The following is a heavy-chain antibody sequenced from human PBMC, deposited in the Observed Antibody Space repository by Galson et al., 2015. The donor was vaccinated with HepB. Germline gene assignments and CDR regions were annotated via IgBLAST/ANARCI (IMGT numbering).Heavy chain of an antibody. V-gene: IGHV1-69*08. Sequence: SVKVACKASGGSFNTFTISWVRQAPGQGLEWMGRIIPIIGPTNYAQRFQGRVTITADKSTSTAYMELRSLRFEDTAVYYCARSPHGSGNYFGMDVWGQGTTVTVSS. J-gene: IGHJ6*02. D-gene: IGHD3-10*01. CDR3: ARSPHGSGNYFGMDV. CDR1: GGSFNTFT. CDR2: IIPIIGPT.